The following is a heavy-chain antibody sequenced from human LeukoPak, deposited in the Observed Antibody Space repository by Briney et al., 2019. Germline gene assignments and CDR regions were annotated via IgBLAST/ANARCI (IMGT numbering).Heavy chain of an antibody. V-gene: IGHV4-39*07. D-gene: IGHD3-10*01. CDR1: GGSISSSNYY. Sequence: SETLSLTCTVSGGSISSSNYYWGWIRQPPGKGLEWIGSIYYSGSTYYSPSLKSRVTISVDTSKNQFSLKLSSVTAADTAVYYCARDAITRTHYYYYYYMDVWGKGTTVTVSS. CDR2: IYYSGST. J-gene: IGHJ6*03. CDR3: ARDAITRTHYYYYYYMDV.